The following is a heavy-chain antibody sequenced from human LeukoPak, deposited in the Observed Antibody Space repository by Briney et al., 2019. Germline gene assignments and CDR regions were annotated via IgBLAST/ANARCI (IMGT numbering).Heavy chain of an antibody. D-gene: IGHD3-10*01. V-gene: IGHV3-33*01. CDR1: GFTSSSYG. CDR2: IWYDGSNK. CDR3: ARADSNYYGSGSSAGDI. Sequence: GGSLRLSCAASGFTSSSYGMHWVRQAPGKGLEWVAVIWYDGSNKYYADSVKGRFTISRDNSKNTLYLQMNSLRAEDTAVYYCARADSNYYGSGSSAGDIWGQGTMVTVSS. J-gene: IGHJ3*02.